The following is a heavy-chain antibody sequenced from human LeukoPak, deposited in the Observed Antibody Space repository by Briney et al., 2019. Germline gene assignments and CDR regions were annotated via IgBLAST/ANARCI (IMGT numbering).Heavy chain of an antibody. D-gene: IGHD4-17*01. Sequence: PAGGSLRLSCAASGFIFSSYSMNWVRLAPGKGLEWVSDISGSGGSTYYADSVKGRFTISRDNSKNTLYLQMNSLRAEDTAVYYCAKDTTTDLYGDYDYWGQGTLVTVSS. CDR3: AKDTTTDLYGDYDY. CDR1: GFIFSSYS. J-gene: IGHJ4*02. CDR2: ISGSGGST. V-gene: IGHV3-23*01.